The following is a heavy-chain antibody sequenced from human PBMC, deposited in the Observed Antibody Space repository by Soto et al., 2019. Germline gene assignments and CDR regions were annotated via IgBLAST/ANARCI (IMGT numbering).Heavy chain of an antibody. D-gene: IGHD3-10*01. J-gene: IGHJ5*02. CDR3: AGERFGELYNWFEP. Sequence: SETLSLTCTVSGRSISSGSYYWSWIRQHPGKGLEWIGYIYYSGSTYYNPSLKSRVTISVDTSKNQFSLKLSSVTAAATAAYDGAGERFGELYNWFEPWGQGTLVTVSS. CDR2: IYYSGST. CDR1: GRSISSGSYY. V-gene: IGHV4-31*03.